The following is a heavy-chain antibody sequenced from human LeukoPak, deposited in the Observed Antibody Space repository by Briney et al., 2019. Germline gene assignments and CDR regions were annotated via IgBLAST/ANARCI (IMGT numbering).Heavy chain of an antibody. J-gene: IGHJ3*02. Sequence: GGSLRLSCAASEFTFSSYAMSWVRQAPGKGLEWVSAISGSGGSTYYADSVKGRFTISRDNSKNTLYLQMNSLRAEDTAVYYCAKVIRSITMIVVVIGAFDIWGQGTMVTVSS. CDR1: EFTFSSYA. V-gene: IGHV3-23*01. CDR2: ISGSGGST. CDR3: AKVIRSITMIVVVIGAFDI. D-gene: IGHD3-22*01.